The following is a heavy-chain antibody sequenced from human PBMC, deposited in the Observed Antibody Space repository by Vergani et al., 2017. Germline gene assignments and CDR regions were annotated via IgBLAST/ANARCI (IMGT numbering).Heavy chain of an antibody. CDR1: GFTFSSYW. J-gene: IGHJ6*03. Sequence: EVQLVESGGGLVQPGGSLSLSCAASGFTFSSYWMHWVRQAPGKGLVWVSRINSDGSSTSYADSVKGRFTISRDNAKNTLYLQMNSLRAEDTAVYYCARKKASTVTXGRSHYYYYYYMDVWGKGTTVTVSS. V-gene: IGHV3-74*01. D-gene: IGHD4-11*01. CDR2: INSDGSST. CDR3: ARKKASTVTXGRSHYYYYYYMDV.